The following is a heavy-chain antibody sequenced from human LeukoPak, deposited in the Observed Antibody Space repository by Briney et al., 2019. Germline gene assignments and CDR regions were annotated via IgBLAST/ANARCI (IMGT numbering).Heavy chain of an antibody. D-gene: IGHD4-23*01. CDR2: MFYSGNT. Sequence: ASETLSLTCGVSGGSIISSSYYWGWIRQPPGKGLEWIASMFYSGNTYYNPSLKSRVTISVDTSKNQFSLKLSSVTAADTAVYYCARFWDYGGNLSWFDPWGQGTLVTVSS. V-gene: IGHV4-39*07. J-gene: IGHJ5*02. CDR1: GGSIISSSYY. CDR3: ARFWDYGGNLSWFDP.